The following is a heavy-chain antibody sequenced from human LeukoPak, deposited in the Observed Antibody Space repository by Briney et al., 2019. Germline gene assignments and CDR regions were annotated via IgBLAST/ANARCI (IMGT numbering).Heavy chain of an antibody. CDR1: GFTFSNYA. V-gene: IGHV3-23*01. D-gene: IGHD3-9*01. CDR2: VSGRDDST. Sequence: PGASLRLSCAASGFTFSNYAMSWVRQAPGKGLEWDSAVSGRDDSTYYADSVKGRFTISRDNSKNTLYLQMNSLRAEDTAVYYCVKWGDYDILTGYYDSDYWGQGTLVTVSS. J-gene: IGHJ4*02. CDR3: VKWGDYDILTGYYDSDY.